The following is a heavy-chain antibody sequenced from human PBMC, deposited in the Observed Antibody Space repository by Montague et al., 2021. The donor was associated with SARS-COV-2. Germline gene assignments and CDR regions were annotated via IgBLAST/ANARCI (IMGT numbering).Heavy chain of an antibody. Sequence: SETLSLTCTVSSDSISTYYWSWIRQPPGKGLEWIGYIYYNGYTNYNPSLKSRVTISVDTSKNQFSLRLSSVTAANTAVYFCARGGATYYYDTSGHVNAFDTWGQGTMATVSS. J-gene: IGHJ3*02. D-gene: IGHD3-22*01. CDR2: IYYNGYT. CDR1: SDSISTYY. CDR3: ARGGATYYYDTSGHVNAFDT. V-gene: IGHV4-59*01.